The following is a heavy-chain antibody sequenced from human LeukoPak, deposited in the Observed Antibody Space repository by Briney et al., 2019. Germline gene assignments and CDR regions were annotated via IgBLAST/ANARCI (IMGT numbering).Heavy chain of an antibody. J-gene: IGHJ6*03. D-gene: IGHD1-14*01. Sequence: ASVKVSCKAFGYIFTDYYMHWVRQDPGQGLEWMGWINPDTGGTNYAQRFQGRVTMTKDTSTRTAYMDLSRLTSDNTAVYYCARGHAGGNHRNYYMDVWAKGTTVTVSS. CDR2: INPDTGGT. CDR1: GYIFTDYY. CDR3: ARGHAGGNHRNYYMDV. V-gene: IGHV1-2*02.